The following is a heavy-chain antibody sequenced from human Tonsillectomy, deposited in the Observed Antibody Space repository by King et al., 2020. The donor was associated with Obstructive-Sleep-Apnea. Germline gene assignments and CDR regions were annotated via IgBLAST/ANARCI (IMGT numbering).Heavy chain of an antibody. Sequence: QLVQSGPEVKKPGESLKISYQASGYSFTSYWIGWVRQMPGKGLEWMGIIHPLDSDSKYSPSFHGHVTFSVDKSISTAYLQWGSLRASDTAMYYCARLASSSYYGGGFDFWGRGTLVTVSS. CDR1: GYSFTSYW. CDR2: IHPLDSDS. CDR3: ARLASSSYYGGGFDF. V-gene: IGHV5-51*01. J-gene: IGHJ4*02. D-gene: IGHD6-13*01.